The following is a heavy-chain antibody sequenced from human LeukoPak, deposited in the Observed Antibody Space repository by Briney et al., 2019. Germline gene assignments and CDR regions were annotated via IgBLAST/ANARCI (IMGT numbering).Heavy chain of an antibody. J-gene: IGHJ5*02. CDR3: ARGVGYFDWLFHDDNWFDP. V-gene: IGHV3-74*01. Sequence: GGSLRLSCAASGLTSSSYWMHWVRQAPGKGLVWVSRISSAGSSSSYADSVKGRFTISRDNAKNTLYLQMNSLRAEDTAVYYCARGVGYFDWLFHDDNWFDPWGQGTLVTVSS. D-gene: IGHD3-9*01. CDR2: ISSAGSSS. CDR1: GLTSSSYW.